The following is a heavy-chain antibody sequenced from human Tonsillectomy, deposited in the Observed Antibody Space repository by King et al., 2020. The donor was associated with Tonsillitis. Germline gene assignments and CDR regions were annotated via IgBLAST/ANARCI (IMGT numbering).Heavy chain of an antibody. V-gene: IGHV3-53*01. CDR2: IYSGGNT. Sequence: VQLVESGGGLIQPGGSLRLSCEASGFSVDSHYMSWVRQAPGKGLELVSVIYSGGNTYSADSVKGRFIISTDNSENTLFLQRNSLRAEDTAVYYCAREAYYDSSGYVLVRGGYFDLWGRGTLVTVSS. D-gene: IGHD3-22*01. J-gene: IGHJ2*01. CDR3: AREAYYDSSGYVLVRGGYFDL. CDR1: GFSVDSHY.